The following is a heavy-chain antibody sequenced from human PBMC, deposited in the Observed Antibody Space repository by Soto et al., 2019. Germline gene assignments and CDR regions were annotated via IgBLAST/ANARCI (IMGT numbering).Heavy chain of an antibody. D-gene: IGHD4-17*01. CDR1: GGTFSNYA. Sequence: QVRLEQSEAEVKKPGSSVKVSCKASGGTFSNYAISWVRQAPGQGLEWMGVIILPFGTPNYAQTFQGRVTITADESMTTAYMELSGLRSEDTAFYYCARGPDYEGYFDYWGRGTLVTVSA. CDR3: ARGPDYEGYFDY. J-gene: IGHJ4*02. CDR2: IILPFGTP. V-gene: IGHV1-69*12.